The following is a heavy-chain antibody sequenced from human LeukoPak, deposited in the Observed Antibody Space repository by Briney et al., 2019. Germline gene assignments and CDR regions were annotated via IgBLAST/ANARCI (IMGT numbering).Heavy chain of an antibody. V-gene: IGHV3-74*01. CDR3: AREANMAH. J-gene: IGHJ4*02. Sequence: PGGSLRLSCAASGFTFSDYYMSWIRQAPGKGLVWVSRIRGDGSNTGYADSVKGRFTISRDNAKNTLYLQMNSLRDEDTAVYYCAREANMAHWGQGTLVTVSS. CDR2: IRGDGSNT. D-gene: IGHD2/OR15-2a*01. CDR1: GFTFSDYY.